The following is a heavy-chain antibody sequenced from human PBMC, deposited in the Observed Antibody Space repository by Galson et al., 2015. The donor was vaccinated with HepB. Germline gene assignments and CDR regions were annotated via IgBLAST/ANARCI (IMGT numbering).Heavy chain of an antibody. J-gene: IGHJ3*01. CDR2: ISGSTIYT. V-gene: IGHV3-11*05. D-gene: IGHD5-12*01. CDR1: GFILSDYY. Sequence: SLRLSCAASGFILSDYYMSWIHQAPGKGLEWISYISGSTIYTNYAGSVKGRFTISRDNAKNSLYLHLNSVTAEDTAVYYCARVGGYENAFDLWGQGTMVTVSS. CDR3: ARVGGYENAFDL.